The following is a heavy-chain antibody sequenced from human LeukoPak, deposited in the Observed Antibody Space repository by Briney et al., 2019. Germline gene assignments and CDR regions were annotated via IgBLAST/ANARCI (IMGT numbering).Heavy chain of an antibody. V-gene: IGHV3-30-3*01. CDR2: ISYDGSNK. CDR3: ARDSSGPIDY. CDR1: GFTFSSYA. D-gene: IGHD3-22*01. Sequence: GGSLRLSCAASGFTFSSYAMHWVRQAPGKELEWVAVISYDGSNKYYADSVKGRFTISRDNSKNTLYLQMNSLRAEDTAGYYCARDSSGPIDYWGQGTLVTVSS. J-gene: IGHJ4*02.